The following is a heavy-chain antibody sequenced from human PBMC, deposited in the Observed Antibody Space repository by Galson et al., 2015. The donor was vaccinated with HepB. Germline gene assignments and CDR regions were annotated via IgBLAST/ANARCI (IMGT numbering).Heavy chain of an antibody. Sequence: SVKVSCKASGYTFNGYYMHWVRQAPGQGLEWMGRINPNSGGTNYAQKFQGRVSMTRDSPISTAYMELTRLRSDDTAVYYCVRGKYYYDSSGYFAYWGQGTLVTISS. CDR1: GYTFNGYY. CDR3: VRGKYYYDSSGYFAY. D-gene: IGHD3-22*01. V-gene: IGHV1-2*06. J-gene: IGHJ4*02. CDR2: INPNSGGT.